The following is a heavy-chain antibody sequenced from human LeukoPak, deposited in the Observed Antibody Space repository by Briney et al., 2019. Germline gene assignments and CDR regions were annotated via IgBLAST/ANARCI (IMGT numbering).Heavy chain of an antibody. CDR1: GFTFSNFG. CDR2: IRGNGDTT. CDR3: AKANGYYSD. Sequence: GGSLRLSCAASGFTFSNFGMNWVRQAPGKGLEWVAGIRGNGDTTYYAGSVKGRFTISRDNSKNTLSLQLSSLRAEDTAVYYCAKANGYYSDWGQGTLVTVSS. J-gene: IGHJ4*02. D-gene: IGHD3-22*01. V-gene: IGHV3-23*01.